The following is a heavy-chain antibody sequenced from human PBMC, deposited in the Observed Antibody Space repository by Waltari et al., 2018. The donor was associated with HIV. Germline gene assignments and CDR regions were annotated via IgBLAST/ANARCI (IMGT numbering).Heavy chain of an antibody. Sequence: QIQLVQSGAVVKKPGASVKVSCQASGYNFGGYGISWVRQVAGQGLEWMGWIGTNNGNTKYGQKFQDRVTMTTDTTMSTAYMELRSLRSDDTAVFYCARSERSQDQQLVSFLDYWGQGTLVIVSS. CDR3: ARSERSQDQQLVSFLDY. J-gene: IGHJ4*02. CDR1: GYNFGGYG. CDR2: IGTNNGNT. D-gene: IGHD1-1*01. V-gene: IGHV1-18*04.